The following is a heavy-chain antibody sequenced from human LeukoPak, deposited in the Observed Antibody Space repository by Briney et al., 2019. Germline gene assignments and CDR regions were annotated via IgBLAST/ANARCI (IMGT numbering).Heavy chain of an antibody. J-gene: IGHJ3*02. CDR3: ARRYCPNGVCYHDRGAFDI. D-gene: IGHD2-8*01. CDR2: IIPIFGTA. CDR1: GGTFSNYG. Sequence: SVKVSCKASGGTFSNYGISWVRQAPGQGLEWMGGIIPIFGTANYAQKFQGRDTLTADKSTSTAYMELSSLRSEDTAVYYCARRYCPNGVCYHDRGAFDIWGQGTMVTVSS. V-gene: IGHV1-69*06.